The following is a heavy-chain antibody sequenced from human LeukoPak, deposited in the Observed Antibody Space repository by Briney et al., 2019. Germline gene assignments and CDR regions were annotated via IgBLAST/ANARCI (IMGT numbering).Heavy chain of an antibody. CDR2: ISSSSSYI. J-gene: IGHJ3*02. CDR1: GFTFSSYS. Sequence: PGGSLRLSCAASGFTFSSYSMNWVRQAPGKGLEWVSSISSSSSYIYYADSVKGRFTISRDNAKNSLYLQMNSLRAEDTAVYYCARVGTPGGDAFDIWGQGTMVTVSS. V-gene: IGHV3-21*01. D-gene: IGHD7-27*01. CDR3: ARVGTPGGDAFDI.